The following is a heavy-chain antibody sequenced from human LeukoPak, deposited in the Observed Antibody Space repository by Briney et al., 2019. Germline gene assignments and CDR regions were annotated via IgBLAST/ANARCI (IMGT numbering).Heavy chain of an antibody. CDR3: ARNYYATSGYLYFDY. V-gene: IGHV4-59*12. D-gene: IGHD3-22*01. CDR1: GGSISTYY. J-gene: IGHJ4*02. Sequence: SETLSLTCTVSGGSISTYYWSWIRQPPGKGLDWIGYIYFSGSTTYNPSLKSRVTISVDKSKNQFSLKLSSVTAADTAVYYCARNYYATSGYLYFDYWGQGTLVTVSS. CDR2: IYFSGST.